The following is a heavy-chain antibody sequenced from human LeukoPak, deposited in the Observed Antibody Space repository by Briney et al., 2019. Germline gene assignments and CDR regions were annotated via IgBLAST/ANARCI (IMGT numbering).Heavy chain of an antibody. V-gene: IGHV4-39*07. CDR3: ARGGRYCSGGSCYSVWFDP. D-gene: IGHD2-15*01. J-gene: IGHJ5*02. CDR2: IYYSGST. CDR1: GGSISSSASY. Sequence: SETLSLTCTVSGGSISSSASYWGWIRQPPGKGLEWIGIIYYSGSTYYNPSLKSRVTISLDTSKNQFSLKLSSVTAADTAVYYCARGGRYCSGGSCYSVWFDPWGQGTLVTVSS.